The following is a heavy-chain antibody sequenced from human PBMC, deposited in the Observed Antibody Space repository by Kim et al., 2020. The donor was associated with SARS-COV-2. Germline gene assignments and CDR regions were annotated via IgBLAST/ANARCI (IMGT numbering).Heavy chain of an antibody. V-gene: IGHV3-15*01. J-gene: IGHJ4*02. Sequence: GGSLRLSCAASGFTLSNAWMSWVRQAPGMGREWVGRIRSKTDGGTTDYAAPVKGRFTIAREDSKNTLFLQMNSLKTEDTAVYYCTPRWRWGGDHWGQGTLVTVSS. CDR2: IRSKTDGGTT. CDR1: GFTLSNAW. CDR3: TPRWRWGGDH. D-gene: IGHD3-16*01.